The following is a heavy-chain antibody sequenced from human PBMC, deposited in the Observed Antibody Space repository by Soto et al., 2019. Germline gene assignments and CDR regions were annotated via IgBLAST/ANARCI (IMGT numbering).Heavy chain of an antibody. D-gene: IGHD1-26*01. CDR1: GGSISSSNW. Sequence: SETLSLTCAVSGGSISSSNWWSWVRQPPGKGLEWIGEIYHSGSTNYNPSLKSRVTISVDKSKNQFSLKLSSVTAADTAVYYCQRVYRRLNSENRFDPWGQGTLVTVYS. J-gene: IGHJ5*02. V-gene: IGHV4-4*02. CDR2: IYHSGST. CDR3: QRVYRRLNSENRFDP.